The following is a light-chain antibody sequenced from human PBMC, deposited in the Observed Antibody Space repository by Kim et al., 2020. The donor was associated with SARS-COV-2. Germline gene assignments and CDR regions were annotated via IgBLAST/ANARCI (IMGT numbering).Light chain of an antibody. CDR2: GKN. CDR3: NSRDSNDNVV. Sequence: VAWGQTVSITCQGDRLRNYYETVYQQKAGPAPILVIYGKNNRPSGTPDRFSGSSSGNKASLTITGTQAGDEADYYCNSRDSNDNVVFGGGTQLTVL. J-gene: IGLJ2*01. CDR1: RLRNYY. V-gene: IGLV3-19*01.